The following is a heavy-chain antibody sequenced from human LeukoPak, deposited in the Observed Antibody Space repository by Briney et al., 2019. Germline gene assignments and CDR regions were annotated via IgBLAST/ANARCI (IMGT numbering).Heavy chain of an antibody. CDR3: ARVQIGYSSSWPDY. Sequence: GASVKVSCKASGYTFTSYGISWVRQAPGQGLEWMGWISAYNGNTNYAQTLQGRVTMTTDTSTSTAYMELRSLRSDDTAVYYCARVQIGYSSSWPDYWGQGTLVTVSS. CDR1: GYTFTSYG. V-gene: IGHV1-18*01. J-gene: IGHJ4*02. D-gene: IGHD6-13*01. CDR2: ISAYNGNT.